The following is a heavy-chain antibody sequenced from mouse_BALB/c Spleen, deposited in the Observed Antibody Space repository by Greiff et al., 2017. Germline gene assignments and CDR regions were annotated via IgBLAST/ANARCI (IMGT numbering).Heavy chain of an antibody. CDR2: INPSTGYT. CDR1: GYTFTSYW. CDR3: ARDYDYDGTWFAY. D-gene: IGHD2-4*01. Sequence: QVQLQQSGAELAKPGASVKMSCKASGYTFTSYWMHWVKQRPGQGLEWIGYINPSTGYTEYNQKFKDKATLTADKSSSTAYMQLSSLTSEDSAVYYCARDYDYDGTWFAYWGQGTLVTVSA. J-gene: IGHJ3*01. V-gene: IGHV1-7*01.